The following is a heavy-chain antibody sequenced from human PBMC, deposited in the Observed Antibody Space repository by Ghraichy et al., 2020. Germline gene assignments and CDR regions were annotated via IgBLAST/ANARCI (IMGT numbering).Heavy chain of an antibody. V-gene: IGHV3-23*01. CDR2: ISGSGGST. CDR1: GFTFSSYA. J-gene: IGHJ6*02. D-gene: IGHD3-16*01. CDR3: AKLGGFDYYYYYGMDV. Sequence: GGSLRLSCAASGFTFSSYAMSWVRQAPGKGLEWVSAISGSGGSTYYADSVKGRFTISRDNSKNTLYLQMNSLRAEDTAVYYCAKLGGFDYYYYYGMDVWGQGTTVTVSS.